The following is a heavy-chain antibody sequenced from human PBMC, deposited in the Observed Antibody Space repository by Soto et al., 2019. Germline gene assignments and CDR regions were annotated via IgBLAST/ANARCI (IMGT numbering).Heavy chain of an antibody. CDR1: GGSISSGDYY. CDR2: IYYSGST. V-gene: IGHV4-30-4*01. J-gene: IGHJ4*02. CDR3: AGNDYGDYHFDY. D-gene: IGHD4-17*01. Sequence: PSETLSLTCTVSGGSISSGDYYWSWIRQPPGKGLEWIGYIYYSGSTYYNPSLKSRVTISVDTSKNQFSLKLSSVTAADTAVYYCAGNDYGDYHFDYWGQGTLVTVSS.